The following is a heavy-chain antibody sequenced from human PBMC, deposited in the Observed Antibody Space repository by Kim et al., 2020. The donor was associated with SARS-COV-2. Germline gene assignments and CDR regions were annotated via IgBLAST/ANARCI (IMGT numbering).Heavy chain of an antibody. Sequence: YYSNAVKSRFTNSREDAKNSLYLQMDSLRVEDTAVYFCAREGPNTLWFDLWGRGTLVTVSS. J-gene: IGHJ2*01. CDR3: AREGPNTLWFDL. V-gene: IGHV3-13*01. D-gene: IGHD2-21*01.